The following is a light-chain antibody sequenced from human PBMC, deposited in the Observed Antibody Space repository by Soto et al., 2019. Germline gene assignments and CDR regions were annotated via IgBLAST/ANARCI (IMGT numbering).Light chain of an antibody. CDR3: QQYNSYPWT. V-gene: IGKV3-20*01. Sequence: ENVLTHSPGTLSLSPWERATLSCRASQSVSSNYLAWYQQKPGQAPRLLISGASSRATGIPDRFRGSGSGTEFTLTITSLQPDDFATYYCQQYNSYPWTFGQGTKVDIK. CDR1: QSVSSNY. CDR2: GAS. J-gene: IGKJ1*01.